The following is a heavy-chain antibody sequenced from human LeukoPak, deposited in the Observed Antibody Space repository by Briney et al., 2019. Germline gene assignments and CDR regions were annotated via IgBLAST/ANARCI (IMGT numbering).Heavy chain of an antibody. V-gene: IGHV4-38-2*02. CDR1: GYSISSGYY. Sequence: RPSETLSLTCTVSGYSISSGYYWGWIGQPPGKGLEWIGSIYHSGSAYYNPSLKSRVTISVDTSKNQFSLKLSTVTAADTAVYYCARDVVAVAGTGFDYWGQGTLVTVSS. CDR2: IYHSGSA. J-gene: IGHJ4*02. D-gene: IGHD6-19*01. CDR3: ARDVVAVAGTGFDY.